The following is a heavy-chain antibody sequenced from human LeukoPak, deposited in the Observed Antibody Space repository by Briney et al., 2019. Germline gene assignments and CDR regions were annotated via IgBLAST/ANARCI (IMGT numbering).Heavy chain of an antibody. D-gene: IGHD2-15*01. CDR1: GFTFSSYS. CDR2: ISSSSSDI. CDR3: AREGYCSGGSCYFDEAFDV. V-gene: IGHV3-21*01. Sequence: GGSLRLSCAASGFTFSSYSMNWVRRAPGKGLEWVSAISSSSSDIYYADSVKGRFTISRDNAKNSLYLQMNSLRAEDTAVYYCAREGYCSGGSCYFDEAFDVWGQGTMVTVSS. J-gene: IGHJ3*01.